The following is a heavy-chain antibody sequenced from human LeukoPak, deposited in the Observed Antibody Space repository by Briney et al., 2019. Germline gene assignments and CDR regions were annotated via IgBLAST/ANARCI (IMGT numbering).Heavy chain of an antibody. Sequence: PSETLSRTCTVSGGSISTYYGNWIRQPPGKGLERIGYIYYSGSTKYNPSLKSRVTMSVDTSKKQFSLKLSSVTAADTAMYYCARAEYNSAWFEYWGQGTQVTVSS. CDR1: GGSISTYY. CDR3: ARAEYNSAWFEY. V-gene: IGHV4-59*01. CDR2: IYYSGST. J-gene: IGHJ4*02. D-gene: IGHD6-19*01.